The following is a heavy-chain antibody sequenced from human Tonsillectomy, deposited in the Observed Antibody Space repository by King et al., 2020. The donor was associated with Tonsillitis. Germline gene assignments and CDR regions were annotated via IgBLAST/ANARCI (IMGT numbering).Heavy chain of an antibody. V-gene: IGHV3-11*05. J-gene: IGHJ3*02. CDR3: ARVNFGSSGLDAFDI. CDR2: ISSSSSYT. CDR1: GFTFSDFY. Sequence: VQPVESGGGLVKPGGSLRLSCAASGFTFSDFYMSWVRQAPGKGLEWISYISSSSSYTNYADSVRGRFSISRDNAKNSLYLQMNSLRADDTAGYYCARVNFGSSGLDAFDIWGQGTMVTVSS. D-gene: IGHD6-25*01.